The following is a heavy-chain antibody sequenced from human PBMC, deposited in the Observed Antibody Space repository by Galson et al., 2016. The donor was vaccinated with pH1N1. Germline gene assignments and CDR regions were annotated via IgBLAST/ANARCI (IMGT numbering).Heavy chain of an antibody. CDR3: ARAIAAADSA. Sequence: SLRLSCAGSGFTFSNCWMTWVRQAPGKGLEWVANIKQDGSEKFYVASVKGRFTISRDNAKNSLYLQMNSLRAEDTAVYYCARAIAAADSAWGQGTMVTVSS. CDR2: IKQDGSEK. D-gene: IGHD6-13*01. J-gene: IGHJ3*01. CDR1: GFTFSNCW. V-gene: IGHV3-7*01.